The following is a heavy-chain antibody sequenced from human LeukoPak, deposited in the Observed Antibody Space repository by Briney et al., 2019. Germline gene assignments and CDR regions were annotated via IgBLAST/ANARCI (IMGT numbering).Heavy chain of an antibody. J-gene: IGHJ4*02. V-gene: IGHV3-74*01. D-gene: IGHD5-24*01. Sequence: ETLSLTCTVSSGSISSSSYYWGWVRQAPGKGLVWVSRINSDASSTSYADSVKGRFTISRDNAKSTLYLQMNSLRAEDTAVYYCAVSGDGHNYFDYWGQGTLVTVSS. CDR1: SGSISSSSYY. CDR2: INSDASST. CDR3: AVSGDGHNYFDY.